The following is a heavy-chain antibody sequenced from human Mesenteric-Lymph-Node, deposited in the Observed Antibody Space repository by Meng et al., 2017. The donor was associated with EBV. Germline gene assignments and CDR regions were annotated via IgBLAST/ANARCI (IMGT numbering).Heavy chain of an antibody. Sequence: QVQRQQWGAGLLKPSETLSLTCAVYGGSFSGYHWSWIRQPPGKGLEWIGEINHTGSTNYNPSLKSRVTISVDTSKNQFSLKVSSVTAADTAVYYCARGRIFGVVIDWGQGTLVTVSS. D-gene: IGHD3-3*01. CDR1: GGSFSGYH. CDR2: INHTGST. V-gene: IGHV4-34*02. CDR3: ARGRIFGVVID. J-gene: IGHJ4*02.